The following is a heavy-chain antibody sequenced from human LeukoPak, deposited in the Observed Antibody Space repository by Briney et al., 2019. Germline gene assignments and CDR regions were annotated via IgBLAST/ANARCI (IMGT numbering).Heavy chain of an antibody. CDR3: ARVRDRSGYFYDLDY. V-gene: IGHV4-59*01. CDR2: IHYSGST. Sequence: SETLSLTCTVSGGSISSYYWSWIRQPPGKGLEWIGYIHYSGSTNYNPSLKSRVTISVDTSKNQFSLKLSSVTAADTAVYYCARVRDRSGYFYDLDYWGKGTLVTVSS. J-gene: IGHJ4*02. D-gene: IGHD3-22*01. CDR1: GGSISSYY.